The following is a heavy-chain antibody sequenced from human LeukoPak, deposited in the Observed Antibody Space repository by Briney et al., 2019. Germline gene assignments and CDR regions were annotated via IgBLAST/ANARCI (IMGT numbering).Heavy chain of an antibody. CDR1: GFTFSSHA. D-gene: IGHD6-19*01. Sequence: GGSLRLSCAASGFTFSSHAMSWVRQAPGKGLEWVSFISNSGGSTYYADSVKGRFTISRDNSKNTLYLQMNSLRAEDTAVYYCGETAVAAIDFDYWGQGTLVTVSS. J-gene: IGHJ4*02. V-gene: IGHV3-23*01. CDR2: ISNSGGST. CDR3: GETAVAAIDFDY.